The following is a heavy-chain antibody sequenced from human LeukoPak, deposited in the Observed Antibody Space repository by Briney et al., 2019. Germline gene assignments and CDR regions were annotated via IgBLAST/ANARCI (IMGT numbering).Heavy chain of an antibody. J-gene: IGHJ3*02. CDR3: AREVAAAAVSHDAFDI. CDR1: GGSISSYY. Sequence: SETLSLTCTVSGGSISSYYWSWIRQPAGKGLEWIGRIYTSGSTNYNPSLKSRVTMSVDTSKNQFSLKLSSVTAADTAVYYCAREVAAAAVSHDAFDIWGQGTMVTVSS. CDR2: IYTSGST. V-gene: IGHV4-4*07. D-gene: IGHD6-13*01.